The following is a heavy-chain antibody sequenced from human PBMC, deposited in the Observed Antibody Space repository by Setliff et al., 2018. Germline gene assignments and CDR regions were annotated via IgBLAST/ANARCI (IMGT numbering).Heavy chain of an antibody. V-gene: IGHV4-31*03. CDR3: VRGGTYRYFDY. CDR1: GGSISSGGYY. J-gene: IGHJ4*02. CDR2: IYYSGSTS. Sequence: KPSETLSLTCTVSGGSISSGGYYWSWIRQHPGKGLEWIGYIYYSGSTSYYNPSLKSRVTISVDTSKNQFSLKLSSVTAADTAIYYCVRGGTYRYFDYWGQGTLVTVSS.